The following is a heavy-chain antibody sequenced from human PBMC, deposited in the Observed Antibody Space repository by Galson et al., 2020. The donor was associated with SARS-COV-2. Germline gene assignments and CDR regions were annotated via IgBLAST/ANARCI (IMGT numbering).Heavy chain of an antibody. Sequence: GGSLRLSCAASGFTFSDYYMSWIRQAPGKGLEWVSYINRSGGNIYYADSVKGRFTISRDNAKNSLYLQMNSLRAEDTAVYYCARIRDTPNVGRGWFDPWGQGTLVTVSS. CDR1: GFTFSDYY. V-gene: IGHV3-11*01. D-gene: IGHD2-15*01. J-gene: IGHJ5*02. CDR2: INRSGGNI. CDR3: ARIRDTPNVGRGWFDP.